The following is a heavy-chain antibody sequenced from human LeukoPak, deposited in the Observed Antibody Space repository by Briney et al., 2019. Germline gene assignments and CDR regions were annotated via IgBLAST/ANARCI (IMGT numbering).Heavy chain of an antibody. V-gene: IGHV4-34*01. CDR2: ISHSGST. D-gene: IGHD3-22*01. CDR3: ARAPLINTMIVTYGLDV. J-gene: IGHJ6*02. Sequence: PSQTLSLTCGVYGGSLSGYYWTWMREPPGKGLEWIGEISHSGSTNYIPSLKSRVTISIDTSKHQFSLILSSVTAADTAVYYCARAPLINTMIVTYGLDVWGQGTTVTVSS. CDR1: GGSLSGYY.